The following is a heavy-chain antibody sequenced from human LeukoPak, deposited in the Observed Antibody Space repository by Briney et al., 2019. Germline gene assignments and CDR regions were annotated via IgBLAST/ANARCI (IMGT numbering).Heavy chain of an antibody. V-gene: IGHV4-38-2*02. Sequence: SETLSLTCTVSNYSISTDYYWGWIRQPPGKGLEWIGTMYHSGSTNYNPSLKSRVTISVDKSKNQFSLKLSSVTAADTAVYYCASTGFRYYDSSGSLGYWGQGTLVTVSS. CDR2: MYHSGST. D-gene: IGHD3-22*01. J-gene: IGHJ4*02. CDR1: NYSISTDYY. CDR3: ASTGFRYYDSSGSLGY.